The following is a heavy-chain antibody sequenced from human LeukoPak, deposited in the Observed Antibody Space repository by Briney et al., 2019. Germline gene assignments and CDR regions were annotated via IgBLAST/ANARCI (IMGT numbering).Heavy chain of an antibody. D-gene: IGHD3-22*01. CDR3: ARAYGSSGYYQLPIDY. CDR1: GFTFSSYA. J-gene: IGHJ4*02. Sequence: SGGSLRLSCAASGFTFSSYAMSWVRQAPGKGLEWVSGITGSGRTTHHADSVKGRFTISRDNSKNTLFLQMNSLRVEDTALYYCARAYGSSGYYQLPIDYWGQGTLVTVSS. V-gene: IGHV3-23*01. CDR2: ITGSGRTT.